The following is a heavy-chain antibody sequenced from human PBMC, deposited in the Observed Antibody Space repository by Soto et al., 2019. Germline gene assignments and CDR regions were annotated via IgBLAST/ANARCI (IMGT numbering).Heavy chain of an antibody. V-gene: IGHV2-5*02. CDR1: GFSLTTTRMG. Sequence: QITLKESGPPLVSPAQTLTLTCAFSGFSLTTTRMGVAWIRQPPGKALEGVALIYWDDDKRYSPSLKNRLTVSKDTSTNRVVLTITNISPDDTGTYFCAHAGDFDLLSFDRWVPGTLVTVSS. D-gene: IGHD2-15*01. J-gene: IGHJ4*02. CDR2: IYWDDDK. CDR3: AHAGDFDLLSFDR.